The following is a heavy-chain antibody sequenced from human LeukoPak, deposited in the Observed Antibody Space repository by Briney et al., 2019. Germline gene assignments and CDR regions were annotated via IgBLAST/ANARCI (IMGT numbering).Heavy chain of an antibody. D-gene: IGHD3-22*01. CDR2: IYPSDSDA. CDR3: ERRGSSGYFDFDY. V-gene: IGHV5-51*01. J-gene: IGHJ4*02. Sequence: GGSLRLSCAASGFTFSSYWMSWVRQMPGKGLEWMGIIYPSDSDARYSPSFQGQVTISADKSISTAYLQWSSLKASDTAMYYCERRGSSGYFDFDYWGQGTLVTVSS. CDR1: GFTFSSYW.